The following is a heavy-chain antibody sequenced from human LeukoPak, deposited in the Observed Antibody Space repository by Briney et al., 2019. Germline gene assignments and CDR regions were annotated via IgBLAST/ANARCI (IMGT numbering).Heavy chain of an antibody. CDR2: IYHSGST. CDR1: GGSISSGGYY. D-gene: IGHD6-19*01. J-gene: IGHJ4*02. Sequence: SQTLSLTCTVSGGSISSGGYYWSWIRQPPGKGLEWIGYIYHSGSTNYNPSLKSRVTISVDTSKNQFSLKLSSVTAADTAVYYCAREGIAVAGTFDYWGQGTLVTVSS. CDR3: AREGIAVAGTFDY. V-gene: IGHV4-30-2*01.